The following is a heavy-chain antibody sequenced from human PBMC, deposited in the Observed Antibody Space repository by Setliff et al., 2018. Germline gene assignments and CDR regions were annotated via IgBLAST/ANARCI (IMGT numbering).Heavy chain of an antibody. CDR2: INHRGST. J-gene: IGHJ4*02. V-gene: IGHV4-39*07. D-gene: IGHD6-6*01. CDR3: ARGRNIAARLLDS. CDR1: GGSISSGSDY. Sequence: SETLSLTCSVSGGSISSGSDYWTWIRQPPGKGLEWIGEINHRGSTNYNPSLKSRATISIDTSKDQFSLKLISMSAADTAVYFCARGRNIAARLLDSWGQGALVTVSS.